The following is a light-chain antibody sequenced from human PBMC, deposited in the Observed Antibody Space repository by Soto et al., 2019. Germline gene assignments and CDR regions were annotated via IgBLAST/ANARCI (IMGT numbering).Light chain of an antibody. CDR1: QGIKNA. Sequence: DIQMTQSPSSLSASVGDRVTITCRASQGIKNALGWYQQKPGKAPKRLIYAASSLQSGVPSRFSGSGSGTEFTLTISSLQPEDFATYYCQHYNSYSEAFGQGTKVDIK. CDR3: QHYNSYSEA. J-gene: IGKJ1*01. CDR2: AAS. V-gene: IGKV1-17*01.